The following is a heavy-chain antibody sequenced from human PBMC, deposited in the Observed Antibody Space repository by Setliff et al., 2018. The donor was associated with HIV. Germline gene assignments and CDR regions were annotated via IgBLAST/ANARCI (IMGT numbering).Heavy chain of an antibody. Sequence: PSETLSLTCSVSGVSISSHYWSWIRQPPGKGLEWLGYIYYSGVTHYNPSLKSRVTISVDTSKNQFSLRLTSLTAADTAVYYCTRDVVIGGDYISDYWGEGRLVTVSS. J-gene: IGHJ4*02. CDR1: GVSISSHY. CDR2: IYYSGVT. V-gene: IGHV4-59*11. D-gene: IGHD4-17*01. CDR3: TRDVVIGGDYISDY.